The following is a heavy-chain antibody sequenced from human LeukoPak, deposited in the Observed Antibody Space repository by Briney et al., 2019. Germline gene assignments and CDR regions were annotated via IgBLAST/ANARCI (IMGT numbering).Heavy chain of an antibody. Sequence: ASVTVSCKASGYTFTSYGINWVRQAPGQGLEWMGWIRAYNGNTNYAQKFQGRVTMTTDTSTSTAYMELRSLRSDDTAMYYCARMSIPAAGPPSYYYYNGLDVWGQGTTVTVSS. J-gene: IGHJ6*02. D-gene: IGHD6-13*01. CDR1: GYTFTSYG. CDR3: ARMSIPAAGPPSYYYYNGLDV. CDR2: IRAYNGNT. V-gene: IGHV1-18*01.